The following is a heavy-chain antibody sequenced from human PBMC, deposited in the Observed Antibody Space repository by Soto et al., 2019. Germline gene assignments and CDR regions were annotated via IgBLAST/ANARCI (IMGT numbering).Heavy chain of an antibody. D-gene: IGHD2-2*01. J-gene: IGHJ6*02. V-gene: IGHV3-30*18. CDR1: GFTFSSHV. CDR3: AKDRGPLVPAATHHPAYGMDV. CDR2: ISYDGSNK. Sequence: GVSLRLSCAASGFTFSSHVMHWVRQAPGKGLEWVAVISYDGSNKYYADSVKGRFTISRDNSKNTLYLQMNSLRAEDPAVYYCAKDRGPLVPAATHHPAYGMDVWGQGTTVTVSS.